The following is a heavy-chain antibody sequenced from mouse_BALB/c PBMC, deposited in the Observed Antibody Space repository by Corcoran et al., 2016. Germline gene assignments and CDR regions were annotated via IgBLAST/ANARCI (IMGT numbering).Heavy chain of an antibody. Sequence: DVQLQESGPGLVKPSQSLSLTCSVTGYSIPSGYYWNWIRQFPGNKGEWMGYISYDGSNNYNPSLKNRFSIHRDTSKNQLFLKLNSVTTEDTASYYMAYGNYWYCDVGCAGTTVTVSS. CDR3: AYGNYWYCDV. D-gene: IGHD2-1*01. CDR2: ISYDGSN. CDR1: GYSIPSGYY. J-gene: IGHJ1*01. V-gene: IGHV3-6*02.